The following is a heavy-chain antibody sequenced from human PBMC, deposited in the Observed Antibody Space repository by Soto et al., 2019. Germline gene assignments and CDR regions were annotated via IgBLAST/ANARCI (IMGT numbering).Heavy chain of an antibody. J-gene: IGHJ6*03. Sequence: EVQLVESGGGLVQPGGSLKLSCAASGFTFSGSAMHWVRQASGKGLEWVGRIRSKANSYATAYAASVKGRFTISRDDSKNTAYLPMNSLKAEDTAVYYRTSQGGGGYRSGGSCYSTDSYYYYMDVWGKGTTVTVSS. V-gene: IGHV3-73*01. CDR3: TSQGGGGYRSGGSCYSTDSYYYYMDV. CDR1: GFTFSGSA. CDR2: IRSKANSYAT. D-gene: IGHD2-15*01.